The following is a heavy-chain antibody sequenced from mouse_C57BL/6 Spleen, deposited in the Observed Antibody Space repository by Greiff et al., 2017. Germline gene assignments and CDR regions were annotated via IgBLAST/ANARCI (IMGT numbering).Heavy chain of an antibody. CDR2: ISNGGGST. J-gene: IGHJ1*03. Sequence: DVTLVESGGGLVQPGGSLKLSCAASGFTFSDYYMYWVRQTPEKRLEWVAYISNGGGSTYYPDTVKGRFTISRDNAKNTLYLQMSRLKSEDTAMXYCARQRYYGSARYFDVWGTGTTVTVSS. CDR1: GFTFSDYY. V-gene: IGHV5-12*01. D-gene: IGHD1-1*01. CDR3: ARQRYYGSARYFDV.